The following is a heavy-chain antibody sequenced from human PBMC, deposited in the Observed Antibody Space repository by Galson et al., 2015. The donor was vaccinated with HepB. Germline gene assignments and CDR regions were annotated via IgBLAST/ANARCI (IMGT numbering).Heavy chain of an antibody. Sequence: SLRLSCAASGFNFGDHAMHWVRQVPGKGLEWVSGVTWNSATIGYAESVKGRFTISRDNAKNSLFLQMNSLRIEDTALYYCVKDLVARRSRNYDFSSGYYTGFDYWGQGSLVTVSS. V-gene: IGHV3-9*01. CDR1: GFNFGDHA. D-gene: IGHD3-3*01. CDR2: VTWNSATI. J-gene: IGHJ4*02. CDR3: VKDLVARRSRNYDFSSGYYTGFDY.